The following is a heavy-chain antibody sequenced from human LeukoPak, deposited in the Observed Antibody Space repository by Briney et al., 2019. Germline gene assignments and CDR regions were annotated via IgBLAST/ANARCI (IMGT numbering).Heavy chain of an antibody. Sequence: PGGSLRLSCAASGFTFSSYALSWVRQAPGRGLEWVSLISGRGLAIEYADSVKGRFTVSRDNSKNTLSLEMNSLNADDTAVYYCAKHAGTSVWFFDSWGQGTLVTVSS. V-gene: IGHV3-23*01. D-gene: IGHD6-19*01. J-gene: IGHJ4*02. CDR1: GFTFSSYA. CDR3: AKHAGTSVWFFDS. CDR2: ISGRGLAI.